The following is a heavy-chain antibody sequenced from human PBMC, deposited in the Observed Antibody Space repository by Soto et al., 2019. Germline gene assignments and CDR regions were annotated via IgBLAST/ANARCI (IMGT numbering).Heavy chain of an antibody. J-gene: IGHJ6*02. CDR3: AREADDILTGYYLPYYYYYGMDV. CDR2: ISSSSSYI. Sequence: PGGSLRLSCAAPGSTFSSYSMNWVRQAPGKGLEWVSSISSSSSYIYYADSVKGRFTISRDNAKNSLYLQMNSLRAEDTAVYYCAREADDILTGYYLPYYYYYGMDVWGQGTTVTVSS. CDR1: GSTFSSYS. V-gene: IGHV3-21*01. D-gene: IGHD3-9*01.